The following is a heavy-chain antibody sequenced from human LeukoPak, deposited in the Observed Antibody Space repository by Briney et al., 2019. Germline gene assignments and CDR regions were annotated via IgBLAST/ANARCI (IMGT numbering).Heavy chain of an antibody. V-gene: IGHV4-38-2*01. CDR1: GYSISTGYC. D-gene: IGHD3-10*01. Sequence: SETLPLTCAVSGYSISTGYCWGWIRPPPGKGLEWIATIYHAGRTFYNPSLKSRVTISVDTSKNQFSLKLSSVTAADTAIYYCVRVLDYYVSGIYGFDHGGQGTLVTVSS. CDR2: IYHAGRT. CDR3: VRVLDYYVSGIYGFDH. J-gene: IGHJ4*02.